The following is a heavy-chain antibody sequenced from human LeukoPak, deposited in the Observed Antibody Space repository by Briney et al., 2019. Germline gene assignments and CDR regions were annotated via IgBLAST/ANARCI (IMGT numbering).Heavy chain of an antibody. Sequence: PGGSLRLSCAASGFTFSSYDMHWVRQATGKGLEWVSAIGTAGDTYYPGSVKGRFTISRENAKNSLYLQMNSLRAGDTAVYYCARADGDGYNFGFDYRGQGTLVTVSS. D-gene: IGHD5-24*01. CDR1: GFTFSSYD. V-gene: IGHV3-13*01. CDR2: IGTAGDT. CDR3: ARADGDGYNFGFDY. J-gene: IGHJ4*02.